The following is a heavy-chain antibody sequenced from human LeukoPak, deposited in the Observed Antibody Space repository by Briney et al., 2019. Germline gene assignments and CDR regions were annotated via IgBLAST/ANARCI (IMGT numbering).Heavy chain of an antibody. CDR2: IYHSGST. Sequence: PSETLSLTCAVSGYSISSSYYWGWIRQPPGKGLEWIGTIYHSGSTHYNPSLKSRVTLSVDTSKNQFSLKLRFVTAADTAVYYCASLPSNTVTHDYWGQGTLVTVSS. CDR1: GYSISSSYY. CDR3: ASLPSNTVTHDY. D-gene: IGHD4-11*01. J-gene: IGHJ4*02. V-gene: IGHV4-38-2*01.